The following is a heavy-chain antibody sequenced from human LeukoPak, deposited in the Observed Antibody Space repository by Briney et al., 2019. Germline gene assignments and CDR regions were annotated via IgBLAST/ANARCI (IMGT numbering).Heavy chain of an antibody. V-gene: IGHV3-74*03. CDR3: VRQPRSMGFDP. CDR2: TDGDGTIT. CDR1: GFYLRGFW. D-gene: IGHD1-26*01. J-gene: IGHJ5*02. Sequence: GSLRLSCAASGFYLRGFWMHWIRQAPGKGLEWVSRTDGDGTITTYAESVKGRFTISRDNAQNTLFLQLNSLRVDDTAVYYCVRQPRSMGFDPWGQGTLVTVSS.